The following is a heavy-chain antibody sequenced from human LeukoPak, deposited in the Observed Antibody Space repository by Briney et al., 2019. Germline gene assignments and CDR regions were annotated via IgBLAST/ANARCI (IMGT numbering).Heavy chain of an antibody. D-gene: IGHD3-22*01. Sequence: GASVKVSCKASGGTFSSYAISWVRLAPGQGLEWMGGIIPIFGTANYAQKFQGRVTITTDESTSTAYMELSSLRSEDTAVYYCARARSPSSGYLLRDHNWFDPWGQGTLVTVSS. V-gene: IGHV1-69*05. CDR1: GGTFSSYA. CDR2: IIPIFGTA. J-gene: IGHJ5*02. CDR3: ARARSPSSGYLLRDHNWFDP.